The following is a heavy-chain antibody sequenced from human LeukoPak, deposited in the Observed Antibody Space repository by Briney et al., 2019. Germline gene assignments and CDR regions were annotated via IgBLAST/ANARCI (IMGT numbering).Heavy chain of an antibody. V-gene: IGHV3-33*03. Sequence: PGGSLRLSCAASGFTFSSYGMHWVRQAPGKGLEWVAVIWYDGSNKYYADSVKGRFTISRDNAKNSLYLQMNSLRAEDTALYYCARRRLGESYFDYWGQGTLVTVSS. CDR3: ARRRLGESYFDY. CDR1: GFTFSSYG. D-gene: IGHD3-16*01. J-gene: IGHJ4*02. CDR2: IWYDGSNK.